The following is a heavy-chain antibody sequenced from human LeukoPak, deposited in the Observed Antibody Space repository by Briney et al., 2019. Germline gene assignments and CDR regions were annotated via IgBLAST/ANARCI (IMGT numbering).Heavy chain of an antibody. V-gene: IGHV4-4*02. J-gene: IGHJ5*02. CDR3: ARVGITMVRGVIIPNWFDP. Sequence: SETLSLTCAVSGGSISSSNWWSWVRQPPGKGLEWIGEIYHSGSTNYNPSLKSRVTISVDKSKNQFSLKLSSVTAADTAVYYCARVGITMVRGVIIPNWFDPWGQGTLVTVSS. D-gene: IGHD3-10*01. CDR1: GGSISSSNW. CDR2: IYHSGST.